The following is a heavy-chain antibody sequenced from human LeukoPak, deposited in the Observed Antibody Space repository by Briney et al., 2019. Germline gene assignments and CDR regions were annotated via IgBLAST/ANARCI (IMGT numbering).Heavy chain of an antibody. CDR1: GGSFSGYY. CDR2: INHSGSA. Sequence: PSETLSLTCAVYGGSFSGYYWSWIRQPPGKGLEWIGEINHSGSANYNPSLKSRVTISVDTSKNQFSLKLSSVTAADTAVYYCARGRVYYDSSGYYYYFDYWGQGTLVTVSS. D-gene: IGHD3-22*01. J-gene: IGHJ4*02. V-gene: IGHV4-34*01. CDR3: ARGRVYYDSSGYYYYFDY.